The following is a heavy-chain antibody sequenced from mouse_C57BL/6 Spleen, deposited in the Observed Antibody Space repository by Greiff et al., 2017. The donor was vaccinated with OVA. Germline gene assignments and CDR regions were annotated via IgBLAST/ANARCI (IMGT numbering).Heavy chain of an antibody. CDR1: GFTFSSYA. D-gene: IGHD1-1*01. CDR2: ISSGGDYI. CDR3: TRDATTVVATSDYFDY. Sequence: EVHLVESGEGLVKPGGSLKLSCAASGFTFSSYAMSWVRQTPEKRLEWVAYISSGGDYIYYADTVKGRFTISRDNARNTLYLQMSSLKSEDTAMYYCTRDATTVVATSDYFDYWGQGTTLTVSS. V-gene: IGHV5-9-1*02. J-gene: IGHJ2*01.